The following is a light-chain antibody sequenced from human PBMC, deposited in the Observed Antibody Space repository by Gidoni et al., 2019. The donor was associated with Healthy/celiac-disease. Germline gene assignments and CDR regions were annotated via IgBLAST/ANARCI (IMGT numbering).Light chain of an antibody. CDR2: AAS. CDR3: QQSYSTHWT. V-gene: IGKV1-39*01. Sequence: DIQMTRSPASLSASVGDRVTITCRASQSISSYLNWYQQKPGKAPKLLIYAASSLQSGVPSRFSGSGSGTDFTLPISSLQPEDFATYYCQQSYSTHWTFGQGTQVEIK. CDR1: QSISSY. J-gene: IGKJ1*01.